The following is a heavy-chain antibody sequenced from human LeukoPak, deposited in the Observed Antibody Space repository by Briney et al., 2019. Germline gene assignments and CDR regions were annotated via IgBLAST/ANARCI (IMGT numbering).Heavy chain of an antibody. CDR3: ARDHGDGFYSYGLPFDY. CDR2: ISAYNCNT. D-gene: IGHD5-18*01. V-gene: IGHV1-18*01. J-gene: IGHJ4*02. Sequence: SSVKVSCKASGYTFTSYCISWVRQAPGQGREWMGWISAYNCNTNYAQKLQGRVTMTTDTSTSTAYLELRSPRSDDTAVYYCARDHGDGFYSYGLPFDYWGQGTLVTVSS. CDR1: GYTFTSYC.